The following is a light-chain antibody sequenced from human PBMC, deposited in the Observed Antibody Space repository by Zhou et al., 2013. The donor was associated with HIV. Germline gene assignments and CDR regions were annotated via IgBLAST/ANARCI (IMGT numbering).Light chain of an antibody. V-gene: IGKV1-39*01. CDR2: GAS. CDR3: QHTLYPIT. J-gene: IGKJ4*01. Sequence: DIQMTQSPSSLSASVGDTVTITCRASQSISGYLNWYQQKPGKAPKLLIYGASTLHSGVPSRFSGSGSGTDFTLTISSLQPEDFATYYCQHTLYPITFGEGPGWRSN. CDR1: QSISGY.